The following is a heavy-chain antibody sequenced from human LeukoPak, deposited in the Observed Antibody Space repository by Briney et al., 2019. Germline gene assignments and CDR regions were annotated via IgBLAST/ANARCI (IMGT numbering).Heavy chain of an antibody. J-gene: IGHJ5*02. V-gene: IGHV4-34*01. CDR2: INHSGST. CDR3: ARLDYGDYDGGYWFDP. CDR1: GGSFSGYY. Sequence: SETLSLTCAVYGGSFSGYYWSWIRQPPGKGLEWIGEINHSGSTNYNPSLKSRVTISVDTSKNQLSLKLSSVTAADAAVYYCARLDYGDYDGGYWFDPWGQRTLVTVSS. D-gene: IGHD4-17*01.